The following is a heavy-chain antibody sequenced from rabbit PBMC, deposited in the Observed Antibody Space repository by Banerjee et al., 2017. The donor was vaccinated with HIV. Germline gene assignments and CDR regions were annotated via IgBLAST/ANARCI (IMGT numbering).Heavy chain of an antibody. V-gene: IGHV1S45*01. CDR1: GFDISYYH. Sequence: QEQLEESGGGLVQPGGSLTLSCTASGFDISYYHMGWVRQAPGKGLEWIACINSNTGNTVYASWAKGPFTISKTSSTTVALQMTSLTAADTATYFCARDGGDYVTYEYVRLNLWGPGTLVTVS. CDR2: INSNTGNT. CDR3: ARDGGDYVTYEYVRLNL. J-gene: IGHJ4*01. D-gene: IGHD2-1*01.